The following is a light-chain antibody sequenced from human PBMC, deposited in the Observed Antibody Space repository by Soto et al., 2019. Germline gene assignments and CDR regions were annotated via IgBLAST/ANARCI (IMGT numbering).Light chain of an antibody. J-gene: IGKJ3*01. V-gene: IGKV1-12*01. Sequence: DIQMTQSPSSVSASVGDRVTITCRASQGISSWLAWYQRKPGKAPKLLYYAASSLQSGDPARVSGRGSGTDFTLTISSLQPEDFATYYCQQANSFPFSFGPGTKVDIK. CDR2: AAS. CDR1: QGISSW. CDR3: QQANSFPFS.